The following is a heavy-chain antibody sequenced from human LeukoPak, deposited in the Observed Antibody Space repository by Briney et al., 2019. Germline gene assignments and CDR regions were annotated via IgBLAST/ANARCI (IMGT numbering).Heavy chain of an antibody. CDR2: ISPRGGGT. D-gene: IGHD3-10*01. Sequence: GGSLRLSCAASGFTFRNYGMNWVRQAPGKGLEWLSGISPRGGGTYYADSVKGRFTISRDDSKDTLSLQMDSLTVEDTAVYYWANGRLWFGELLSRDYYYYMDVWGKGTTVTISS. V-gene: IGHV3-23*01. CDR3: ANGRLWFGELLSRDYYYYMDV. J-gene: IGHJ6*03. CDR1: GFTFRNYG.